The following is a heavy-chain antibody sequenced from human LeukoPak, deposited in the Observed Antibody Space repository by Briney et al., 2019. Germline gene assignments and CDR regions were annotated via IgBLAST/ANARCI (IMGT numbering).Heavy chain of an antibody. CDR2: INHSGST. CDR3: ARGVIAAAVPFYYYYYYGMDV. Sequence: SETLSLTCAVYGGSFSGYYWSWIRQPPGKGLEWIGEINHSGSTNYNPSLKSRVTISVDTSKNQFSLKLSSVTAADTAVYYCARGVIAAAVPFYYYYYYGMDVWGQGTTVTVSS. D-gene: IGHD6-13*01. V-gene: IGHV4-34*01. CDR1: GGSFSGYY. J-gene: IGHJ6*02.